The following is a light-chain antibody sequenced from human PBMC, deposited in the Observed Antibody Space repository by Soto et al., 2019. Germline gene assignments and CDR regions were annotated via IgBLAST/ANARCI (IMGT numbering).Light chain of an antibody. Sequence: QSVLAQPPSVSSAPGQKVTISFSGSSSNIGNNYVSWYQQLPGTAPKLLIYDNNKRPSGIPDRFSGSKSGTSATLGITGLQTGDEADYYCGTWDSSLRDVVFGGGTKVTVL. CDR3: GTWDSSLRDVV. J-gene: IGLJ2*01. CDR1: SSNIGNNY. V-gene: IGLV1-51*01. CDR2: DNN.